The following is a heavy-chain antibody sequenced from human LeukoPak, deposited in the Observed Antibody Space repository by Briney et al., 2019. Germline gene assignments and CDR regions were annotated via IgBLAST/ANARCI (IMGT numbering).Heavy chain of an antibody. V-gene: IGHV3-48*03. Sequence: PGGSLRLSCAASGFTFSSYEMNWVRQAPGKGLEWVSYISSSGSTIYYADSVKGRFTISRDNAKNSLYLQMNSLRAEDTAVYYCARSHPRSVAGLDYWGQGTLVTVSS. CDR2: ISSSGSTI. D-gene: IGHD6-19*01. J-gene: IGHJ4*02. CDR3: ARSHPRSVAGLDY. CDR1: GFTFSSYE.